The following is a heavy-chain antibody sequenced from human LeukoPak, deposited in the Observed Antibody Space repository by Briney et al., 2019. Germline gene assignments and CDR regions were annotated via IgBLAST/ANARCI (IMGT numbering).Heavy chain of an antibody. CDR2: FSSSGGTT. CDR1: GFTFSSYA. Sequence: PGGSLRLSCAASGFTFSSYAVNWVRQAPGKGLEWVSAFSSSGGTTYYADSVKGRFSISRDNSKNMLYLQMNSLRAADTAVYYCAKDRNSWPTNFDSWGQGTLVTVSA. J-gene: IGHJ4*02. V-gene: IGHV3-23*01. D-gene: IGHD2/OR15-2a*01. CDR3: AKDRNSWPTNFDS.